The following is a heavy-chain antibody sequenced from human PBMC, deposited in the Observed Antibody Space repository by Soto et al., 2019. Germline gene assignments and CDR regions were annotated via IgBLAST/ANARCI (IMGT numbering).Heavy chain of an antibody. D-gene: IGHD6-6*01. Sequence: EVQLVESGGGLVQPGRSLRLSCAASGFTFDDYTMHWVRQAPGKGLEWVSSINWSGVAMDYADSVRGRFTISRDNARNSLILQMSSLRPEDTALYYCAKDRYSSSSLDYYYYYGMDVWGQGTTVTVSS. CDR3: AKDRYSSSSLDYYYYYGMDV. CDR1: GFTFDDYT. J-gene: IGHJ6*02. CDR2: INWSGVAM. V-gene: IGHV3-9*01.